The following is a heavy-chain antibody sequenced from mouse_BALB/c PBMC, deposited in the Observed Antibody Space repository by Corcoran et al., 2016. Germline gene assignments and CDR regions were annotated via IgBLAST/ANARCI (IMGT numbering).Heavy chain of an antibody. V-gene: IGHV3-6*02. D-gene: IGHD2-3*01. Sequence: DVQLQESGPGLVKPSQSLSLTCSVTGYSITSGYYWNWIRQFPGNKLEWMGYISYDGSNNYNPSLKNRISITRDTSKNQFFLKLNSVTTEDTATYYCASYDGYYACFAYWGQGTLVTVSA. CDR3: ASYDGYYACFAY. CDR1: GYSITSGYY. J-gene: IGHJ3*01. CDR2: ISYDGSN.